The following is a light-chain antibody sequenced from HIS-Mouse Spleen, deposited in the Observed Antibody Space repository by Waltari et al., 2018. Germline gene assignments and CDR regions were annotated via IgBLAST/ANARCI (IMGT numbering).Light chain of an antibody. J-gene: IGLJ3*02. CDR3: AAWDDSLSGPV. CDR1: SSAYGCYNY. V-gene: IGLV2-8*01. Sequence: QSALTQPPSASGSPGQSVTISCTGSSSAYGCYNYVSWYQQHHGKSPKLMIYEVSKRPSGVPDRFSGSKSGNTASLTVSELQAEDEADYYCAAWDDSLSGPVFGGGTKLTVL. CDR2: EVS.